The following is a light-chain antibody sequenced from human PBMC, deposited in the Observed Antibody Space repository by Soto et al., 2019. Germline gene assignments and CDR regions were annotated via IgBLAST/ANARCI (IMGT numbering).Light chain of an antibody. CDR3: NSYTSSRTYI. J-gene: IGLJ1*01. V-gene: IGLV2-14*03. CDR2: DVN. CDR1: SSDIGGYNY. Sequence: QSALTQPASVSGSPGQSITISCTGTSSDIGGYNYVSWYQQHPGKAPKLIFYDVNNRPSGVSNRFSGSKSGNTASLTSSGLQAEDAADYYCNSYTSSRTYIFGTGTKLTVL.